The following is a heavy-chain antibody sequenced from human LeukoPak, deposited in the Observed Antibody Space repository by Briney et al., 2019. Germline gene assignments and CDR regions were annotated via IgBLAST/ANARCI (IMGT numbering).Heavy chain of an antibody. CDR2: ISRNGGST. V-gene: IGHV3-64D*06. D-gene: IGHD4/OR15-4a*01. CDR3: VKESGFMVAPNSAFDV. CDR1: GFTFNSYP. J-gene: IGHJ3*01. Sequence: PGGSLRLSCSASGFTFNSYPVHRVRQAPGKGLEYVSGISRNGGSTYYADSVKGRFTISRDNSKNTLYLQMSSLRAEDTAVYYCVKESGFMVAPNSAFDVWGQGTMVTVSS.